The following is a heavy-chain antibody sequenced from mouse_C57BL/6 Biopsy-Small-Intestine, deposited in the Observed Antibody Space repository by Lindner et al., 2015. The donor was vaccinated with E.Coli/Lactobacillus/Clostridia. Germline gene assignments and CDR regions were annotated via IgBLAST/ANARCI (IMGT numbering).Heavy chain of an antibody. Sequence: VQLQESGPELVKPGASVKISCKASGYSFTDYNMNWVKQSNGKSLEWIGVINPNYGTTAYNQKFKGKATLTADKSSSTAYMELRSLTSEDSAVYYCTPLTGTWYFDVWGTGTTVTVSS. CDR2: INPNYGTT. V-gene: IGHV1-39*01. D-gene: IGHD4-1*01. CDR3: TPLTGTWYFDV. CDR1: GYSFTDYN. J-gene: IGHJ1*03.